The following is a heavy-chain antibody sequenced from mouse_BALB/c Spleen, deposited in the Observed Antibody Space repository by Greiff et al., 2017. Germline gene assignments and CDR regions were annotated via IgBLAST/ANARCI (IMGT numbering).Heavy chain of an antibody. Sequence: EVQGVESGGGLVKPGGSLKLSCAASGFTFSSYAMSWVRQSPEKRLGGVEEISSGGSYTYHPETVTGRFTISRDNAKNTLYLEMSSLRSEDTAMYYCARAYGNYSWFAYWGQGTLVTVSA. CDR1: GFTFSSYA. CDR2: ISSGGSYT. J-gene: IGHJ3*01. CDR3: ARAYGNYSWFAY. V-gene: IGHV5-9-4*01. D-gene: IGHD2-1*01.